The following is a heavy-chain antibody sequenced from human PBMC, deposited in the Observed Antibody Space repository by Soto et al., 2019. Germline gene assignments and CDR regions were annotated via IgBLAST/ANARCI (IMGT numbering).Heavy chain of an antibody. Sequence: GGSLRLSCAASGFTFISHGMHWVRQAPGKGLEWVAVIWYDGSNKYYADSVKGRFTISRDNSKNTLYLQMNSLRAEDTAVYYCARDIEELELRPAHPDYWGQGT. V-gene: IGHV3-33*01. CDR1: GFTFISHG. CDR3: ARDIEELELRPAHPDY. J-gene: IGHJ4*02. D-gene: IGHD1-7*01. CDR2: IWYDGSNK.